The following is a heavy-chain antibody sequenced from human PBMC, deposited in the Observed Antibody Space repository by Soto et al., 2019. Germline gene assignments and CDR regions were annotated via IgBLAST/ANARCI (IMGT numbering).Heavy chain of an antibody. CDR2: ISGSGGST. CDR3: AKDLRITMVRGVSPFDY. V-gene: IGHV3-23*01. CDR1: VFTFISYA. D-gene: IGHD3-10*01. Sequence: PGWSLRLSCASSVFTFISYAMSWVRQAPGKGLEWVSAISGSGGSTYYADSVKGRFTISRDNSKNTLYLQMNSLRAEDTAVYYCAKDLRITMVRGVSPFDYWGQGTLVTVSS. J-gene: IGHJ4*02.